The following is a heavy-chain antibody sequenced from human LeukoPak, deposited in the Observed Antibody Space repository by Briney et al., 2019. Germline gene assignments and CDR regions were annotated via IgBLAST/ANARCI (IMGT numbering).Heavy chain of an antibody. CDR3: ARDHHDAFDI. CDR2: ISYDGSNK. J-gene: IGHJ3*02. Sequence: SGGSLRLSCAASGFTFSSYAMHWVRQAPGKGLEWVAVISYDGSNKYYADSVKGRFTISRDNPKNTLYLQMNSLRAEDTAVYYCARDHHDAFDIWGQGTMVTVSS. V-gene: IGHV3-30-3*01. CDR1: GFTFSSYA.